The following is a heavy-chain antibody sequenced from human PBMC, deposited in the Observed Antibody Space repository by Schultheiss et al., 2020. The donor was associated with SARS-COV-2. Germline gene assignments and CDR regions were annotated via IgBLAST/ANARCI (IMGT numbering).Heavy chain of an antibody. CDR2: ISSSGSTI. Sequence: GGSLRLSCAASGFTFSDYYMSWIRQAPGKGLEWVSYISSSGSTIYYADSVKGRFTISRDNAKNSLYLQMNSLRAEDTAVYYCARALPTFQSRGPAWNWFDPWGQGTLVTVSS. CDR1: GFTFSDYY. V-gene: IGHV3-11*01. CDR3: ARALPTFQSRGPAWNWFDP. D-gene: IGHD3-10*01. J-gene: IGHJ5*02.